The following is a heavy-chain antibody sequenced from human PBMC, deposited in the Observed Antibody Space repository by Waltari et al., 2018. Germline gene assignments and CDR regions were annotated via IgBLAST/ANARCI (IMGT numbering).Heavy chain of an antibody. CDR1: GGSISSHY. Sequence: QVQLQESGPGLVKPSETLSLTCTVSGGSISSHYWRWIRPPPGKGLEWIGYIYYSGSTNYNPSLKSRVTISVDTSKNQFSLKLSSVTAADTAVYYCATTSRAAAPPGGGDYWGQGTLVTVSS. CDR2: IYYSGST. D-gene: IGHD6-13*01. J-gene: IGHJ4*02. CDR3: ATTSRAAAPPGGGDY. V-gene: IGHV4-59*11.